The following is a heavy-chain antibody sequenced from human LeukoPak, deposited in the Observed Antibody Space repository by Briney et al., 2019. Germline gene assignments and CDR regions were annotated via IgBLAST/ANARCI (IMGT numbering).Heavy chain of an antibody. D-gene: IGHD3-10*01. J-gene: IGHJ5*01. CDR2: IFYDGSA. Sequence: PSETLSLTCTVSSGSIKNSNYYWGWLRQPPGKGLEWIGSIFYDGSADYHPSLKSRVTILVDTSKNIFSLKVKSVTAADTAVYFCVRYYGSGRDADSWGQGTLVTVSS. CDR3: VRYYGSGRDADS. CDR1: SGSIKNSNYY. V-gene: IGHV4-39*01.